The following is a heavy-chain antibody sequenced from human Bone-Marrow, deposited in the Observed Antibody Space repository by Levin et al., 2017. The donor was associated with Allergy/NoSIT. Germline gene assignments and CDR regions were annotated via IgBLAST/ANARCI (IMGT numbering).Heavy chain of an antibody. CDR3: ARVVSWTSSTSCCRRGWFDP. CDR2: INHSGST. D-gene: IGHD2-2*01. J-gene: IGHJ5*02. Sequence: SETLSLTCAVYGGSFSGYYWSWIRQPPGKGLEWIGEINHSGSTNYNPSLKSRVTISVDTSKNQFSLKLSSVTAADTAVYYCARVVSWTSSTSCCRRGWFDPWGQGTLVTVSS. CDR1: GGSFSGYY. V-gene: IGHV4-34*01.